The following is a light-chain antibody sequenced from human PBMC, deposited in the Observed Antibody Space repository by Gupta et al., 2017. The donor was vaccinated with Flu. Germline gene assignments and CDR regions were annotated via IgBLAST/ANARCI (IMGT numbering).Light chain of an antibody. CDR2: GAS. CDR1: QSMANH. Sequence: PATLSVSPGERATLSCRASQSMANHSAWLQQRPGQAPRLLIYGASTRGTTVPARFSGSGSGTXFTLTIXIRQSEDFAVYYCQQEHNWPRTFGXGTKVEVK. CDR3: QQEHNWPRT. V-gene: IGKV3-15*01. J-gene: IGKJ1*01.